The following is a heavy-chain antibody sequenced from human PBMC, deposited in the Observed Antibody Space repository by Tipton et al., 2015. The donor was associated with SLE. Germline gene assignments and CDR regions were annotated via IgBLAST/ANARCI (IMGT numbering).Heavy chain of an antibody. CDR3: ARQPVYYYYYMDV. Sequence: GLVKPSETLFLTCTVSGDSISSYYWSWIRQPPGKGLEWIGYIYYSGSTNYNPSLKSRVTISVDTSKNQFSLKLSSVTAADTAVYYCARQPVYYYYYMDVWGKGTTVTVSS. CDR1: GDSISSYY. CDR2: IYYSGST. V-gene: IGHV4-59*08. J-gene: IGHJ6*03.